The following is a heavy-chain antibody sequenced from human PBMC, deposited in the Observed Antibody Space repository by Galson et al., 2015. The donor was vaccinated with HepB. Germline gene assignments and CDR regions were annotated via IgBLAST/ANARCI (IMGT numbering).Heavy chain of an antibody. J-gene: IGHJ3*02. Sequence: SLRLSCAASGFTFSSYAMHWVRQAPGKGLEWVAVISYDGSNKYYADSVKGRFTISRDNSKNTLYLQMNSLRAEDTAVYYCARGGMGGYYDSSGYHITWAFDIWGQGTMVTVSS. CDR3: ARGGMGGYYDSSGYHITWAFDI. V-gene: IGHV3-30-3*01. D-gene: IGHD3-22*01. CDR1: GFTFSSYA. CDR2: ISYDGSNK.